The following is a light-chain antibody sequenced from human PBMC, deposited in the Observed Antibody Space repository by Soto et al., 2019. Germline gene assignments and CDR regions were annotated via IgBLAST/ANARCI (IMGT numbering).Light chain of an antibody. V-gene: IGKV1-33*01. CDR3: QQYDNLPIT. CDR1: QDISNY. Sequence: IRMCQSPSSLSASVGDRVTITCQASQDISNYLNWYQQKPGKAPKLLIYDASNLETGVPSRFSGSGSGTDFTFTISSLQPEDIATYYCQQYDNLPITFGQGTRLEIK. J-gene: IGKJ5*01. CDR2: DAS.